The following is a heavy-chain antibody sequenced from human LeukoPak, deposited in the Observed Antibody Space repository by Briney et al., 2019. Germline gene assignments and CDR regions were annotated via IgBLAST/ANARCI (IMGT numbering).Heavy chain of an antibody. CDR3: ARTGDYSNYHARAYYYYGMDV. J-gene: IGHJ6*02. V-gene: IGHV4-31*03. Sequence: SQTLSLTCTVSGGSISSGGYYWSWIRQHPGKGLEWIGYIYYSGSTYYNPSLKSRVTISVDTSKNQFSLKLSSVTAADTAVYYCARTGDYSNYHARAYYYYGMDVWGQGTTVTVSS. D-gene: IGHD4-11*01. CDR2: IYYSGST. CDR1: GGSISSGGYY.